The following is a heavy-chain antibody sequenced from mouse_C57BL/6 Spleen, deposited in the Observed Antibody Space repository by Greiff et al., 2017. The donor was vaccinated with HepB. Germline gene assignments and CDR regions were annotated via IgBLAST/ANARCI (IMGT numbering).Heavy chain of an antibody. CDR3: ALYYYGSSYDYAMDY. D-gene: IGHD1-1*01. Sequence: QVQLKESGPGLVQPSQSLSITCTVSGFSLTSYGVHWVRQSPGKGLEWLGVIWRGGSTDYNAAFMSRLSITKDNSKSQVFFKMNSLQADDTAIYYCALYYYGSSYDYAMDYWGQGTSVTVSS. J-gene: IGHJ4*01. V-gene: IGHV2-5*01. CDR2: IWRGGST. CDR1: GFSLTSYG.